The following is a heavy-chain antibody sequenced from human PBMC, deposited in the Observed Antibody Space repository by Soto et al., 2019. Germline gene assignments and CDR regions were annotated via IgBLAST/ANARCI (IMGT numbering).Heavy chain of an antibody. J-gene: IGHJ4*02. Sequence: PSETLSLTSAVYGGSFSGYYWSWIRQPPGKGLEWIGEINHSGSTNYNPSLKSRVTISVDTSKNQFSLKLSSVTAADTAVHYCARGYDILTGPSGYWGQGTLVTVSS. CDR1: GGSFSGYY. CDR2: INHSGST. D-gene: IGHD3-9*01. CDR3: ARGYDILTGPSGY. V-gene: IGHV4-34*01.